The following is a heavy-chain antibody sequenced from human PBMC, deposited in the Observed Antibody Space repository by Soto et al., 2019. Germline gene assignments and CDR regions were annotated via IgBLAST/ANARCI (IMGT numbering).Heavy chain of an antibody. D-gene: IGHD1-26*01. J-gene: IGHJ1*01. V-gene: IGHV3-48*03. Sequence: DVQLVESGGGLVQPGGSRRLSCAASGFTFSYYEMNWVRQAPGKGLEWLSYISNNGDTIYYTQSVKGRFTISRDNAEKSLYLQMNSLKGEDMAVYYCTSALSGSYHRYFQDWGQGTPVIVSS. CDR3: TSALSGSYHRYFQD. CDR2: ISNNGDTI. CDR1: GFTFSYYE.